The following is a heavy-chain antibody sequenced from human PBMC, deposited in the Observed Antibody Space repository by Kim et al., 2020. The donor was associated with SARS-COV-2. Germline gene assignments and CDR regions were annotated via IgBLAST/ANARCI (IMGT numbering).Heavy chain of an antibody. V-gene: IGHV3-30*02. Sequence: SLKGRLTDSRDYSKNTLYLQMNSLTAEDTAVYYCAKQGYIFGLNTYYGMDLWGQGTTVTVSS. D-gene: IGHD5-12*01. CDR3: AKQGYIFGLNTYYGMDL. J-gene: IGHJ6*02.